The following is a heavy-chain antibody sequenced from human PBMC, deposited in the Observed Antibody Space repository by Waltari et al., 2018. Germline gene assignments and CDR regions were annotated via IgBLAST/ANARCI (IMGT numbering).Heavy chain of an antibody. V-gene: IGHV3-7*01. J-gene: IGHJ5*02. CDR1: GFTFSSYW. Sequence: EVQLVESGGGLVQPGGSLRLSCAASGFTFSSYWMSWVRQAPGKGLEWVANIKQDGSEKYYVESVKGRFTTARDNAKNSLYLQMNSLRAEDTAVYYCARSSLHIVVVPAAMAFDPWGQGTLVTVSS. D-gene: IGHD2-2*01. CDR2: IKQDGSEK. CDR3: ARSSLHIVVVPAAMAFDP.